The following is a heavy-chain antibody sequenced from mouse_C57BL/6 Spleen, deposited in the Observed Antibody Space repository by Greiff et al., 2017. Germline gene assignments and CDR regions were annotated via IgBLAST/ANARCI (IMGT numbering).Heavy chain of an antibody. D-gene: IGHD1-1*01. CDR1: GYSFTNYL. Sequence: QVQLKESGAELVRPGTSVKVSCKASGYSFTNYLIEWVKQRPGQGLEWIGVINPGSGGTNYNEKFKGKATLTADKSSSIAYMQRSSLTSEDSAVYFCAREGSRYYFDDWGQGTTLTVSS. CDR2: INPGSGGT. V-gene: IGHV1-54*01. CDR3: AREGSRYYFDD. J-gene: IGHJ2*01.